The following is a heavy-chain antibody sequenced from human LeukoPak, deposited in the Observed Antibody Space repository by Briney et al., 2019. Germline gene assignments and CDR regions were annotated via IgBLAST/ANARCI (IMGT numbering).Heavy chain of an antibody. D-gene: IGHD5-12*01. CDR1: GYSLSDYY. V-gene: IGHV1-2*02. CDR3: ARGIIRGYDFDY. J-gene: IGHJ4*02. Sequence: ASVKVSCKASGYSLSDYYLHWVRQAPGQGLEWMGWINANSGGTNYAQKFQGTVTMTWATSVNAAYMELSRLKSDDTAVYYCARGIIRGYDFDYWGQGTLVTVSS. CDR2: INANSGGT.